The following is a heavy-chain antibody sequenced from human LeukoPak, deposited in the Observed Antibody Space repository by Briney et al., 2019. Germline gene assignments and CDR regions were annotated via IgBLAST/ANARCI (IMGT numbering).Heavy chain of an antibody. J-gene: IGHJ4*02. D-gene: IGHD5-18*01. CDR3: ASRISPGYSQDY. CDR1: GFTFNNYG. V-gene: IGHV3-30*02. CDR2: IRYNGNNQ. Sequence: PGGSLRLSCAASGFTFNNYGMHWVRQAPGKGLEWVAFIRYNGNNQYYADSVKGRFTISRDNSKNTLYLQMNSLRAEDTAVYYCASRISPGYSQDYWGQGTLVTVSS.